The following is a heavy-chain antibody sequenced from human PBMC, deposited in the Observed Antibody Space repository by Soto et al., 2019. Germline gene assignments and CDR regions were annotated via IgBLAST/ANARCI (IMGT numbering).Heavy chain of an antibody. V-gene: IGHV3-11*01. CDR3: ARDKIRWQQLDY. D-gene: IGHD6-13*01. CDR1: GFTFSDYY. Sequence: GSLRLSCAASGFTFSDYYMTWIRQAPGKGLEWVSYISSSGSIIYYADSVKGRFTISRDNAKNSLYLQMNSLRAEDTAVYYCARDKIRWQQLDYWGQGTLVTVSS. CDR2: ISSSGSII. J-gene: IGHJ4*02.